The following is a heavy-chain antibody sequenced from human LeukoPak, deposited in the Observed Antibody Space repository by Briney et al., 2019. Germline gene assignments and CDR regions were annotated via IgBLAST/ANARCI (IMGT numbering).Heavy chain of an antibody. V-gene: IGHV3-21*01. J-gene: IGHJ5*02. CDR1: GFTFSSYS. Sequence: PWVSLRLSCAASGFTFSSYSMNWVRQVPGQGLEGGSSISTSSSYINYADSVKGRFTISRYNAKNSLDLQMNSLRAEDTAVYYCARGSSNIAGRNNWFDPWGQGTLVTVSS. D-gene: IGHD6-6*01. CDR2: ISTSSSYI. CDR3: ARGSSNIAGRNNWFDP.